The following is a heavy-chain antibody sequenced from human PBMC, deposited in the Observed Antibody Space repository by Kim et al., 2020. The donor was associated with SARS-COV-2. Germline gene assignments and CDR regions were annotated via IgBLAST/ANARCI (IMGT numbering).Heavy chain of an antibody. CDR2: IRGDGSSA. J-gene: IGHJ4*02. D-gene: IGHD5-12*01. CDR1: GFTFSNYW. CDR3: ASYAVATAGGY. Sequence: GGSLRLSCAASGFTFSNYWMHWVRQAPGKGLVWVSRIRGDGSSASSADSVKCRFTICRDNTKYTLYLQMNSLRAEDTAVYYCASYAVATAGGYWGQGTLVTVSS. V-gene: IGHV3-74*01.